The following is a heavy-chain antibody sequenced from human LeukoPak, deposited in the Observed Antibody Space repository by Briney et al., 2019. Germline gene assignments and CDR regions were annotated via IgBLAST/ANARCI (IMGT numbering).Heavy chain of an antibody. J-gene: IGHJ3*02. CDR2: ITGSGGNT. V-gene: IGHV3-23*01. Sequence: GGSLRLSCAASGFIFSSYSMSWVRQAPGKGLEWVSVITGSGGNTYYADSVKGRFTISKDNSKNTVYLQMSSLRVDDTAVYYCAKLTMIVAVMDAFDMWGQGTMVTVSS. CDR1: GFIFSSYS. D-gene: IGHD3-22*01. CDR3: AKLTMIVAVMDAFDM.